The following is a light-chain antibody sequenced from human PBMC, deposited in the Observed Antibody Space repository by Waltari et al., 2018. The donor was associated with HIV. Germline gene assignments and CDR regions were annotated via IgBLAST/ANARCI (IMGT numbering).Light chain of an antibody. CDR2: NKN. Sequence: QSVLTQPPSASGTPGQRVTISCSGSSSNIGSNTVSWYRQLPGTAPKLLMYNKNQRPAGVPDRFSGSKSGTSASLAISGLQSEDEANYYCAAWDDSLNGVVFGGGTKLTVL. CDR1: SSNIGSNT. V-gene: IGLV1-44*01. J-gene: IGLJ2*01. CDR3: AAWDDSLNGVV.